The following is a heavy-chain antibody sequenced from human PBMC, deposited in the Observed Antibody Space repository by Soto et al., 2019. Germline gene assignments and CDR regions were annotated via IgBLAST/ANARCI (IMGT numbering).Heavy chain of an antibody. V-gene: IGHV1-18*01. CDR1: GGTFSSYA. D-gene: IGHD5-18*01. Sequence: ASVKVSCKASGGTFSSYAISWVRQAPGQGLEWMGWISVYNGKTDYAQKFQDRVTMTTDTSTSTVYMELRSLRAEDTAVYYCVKQDGYSYAFDIWGQGTMVTVSS. CDR3: VKQDGYSYAFDI. J-gene: IGHJ3*02. CDR2: ISVYNGKT.